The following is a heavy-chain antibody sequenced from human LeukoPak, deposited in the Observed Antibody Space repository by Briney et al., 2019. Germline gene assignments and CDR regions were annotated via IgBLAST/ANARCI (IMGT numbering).Heavy chain of an antibody. CDR3: ARVPVAYCGGDCYSNWFDP. D-gene: IGHD2-21*02. CDR2: IIPIFGTA. CDR1: GGTFSSCA. Sequence: SVKVSCKASGGTFSSCAISWVRQAPGQGLEWMGGIIPIFGTANYAQKFQGRVTITADESTSTAYMELSSLRSEDTAVYYCARVPVAYCGGDCYSNWFDPWGQGTLVTVSS. J-gene: IGHJ5*02. V-gene: IGHV1-69*13.